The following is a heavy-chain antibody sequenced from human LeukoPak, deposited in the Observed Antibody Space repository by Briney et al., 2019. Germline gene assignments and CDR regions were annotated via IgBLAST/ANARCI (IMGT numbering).Heavy chain of an antibody. Sequence: GASVTVSCKASGGTFSSYAISWVRQAPGEGLEWMGGIIPIFGTVKYAQKFQGRVTIPADKSTSTAYMELSSLRSEDTAVYYCARSLFRFLEWSYRSYYYYYMDVWGKGTTVTVSS. D-gene: IGHD3-3*01. CDR1: GGTFSSYA. J-gene: IGHJ6*03. V-gene: IGHV1-69*06. CDR2: IIPIFGTV. CDR3: ARSLFRFLEWSYRSYYYYYMDV.